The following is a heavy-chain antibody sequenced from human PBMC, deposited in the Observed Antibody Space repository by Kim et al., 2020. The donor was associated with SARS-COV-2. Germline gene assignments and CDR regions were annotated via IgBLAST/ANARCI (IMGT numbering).Heavy chain of an antibody. CDR3: ARPVAGSVWDV. J-gene: IGHJ6*02. V-gene: IGHV4-4*02. CDR2: IYHSGTT. Sequence: SETLSLICAVSGVSISRNNWWSWVRQPPGRGLEWIGDIYHSGTTNYNASLKSRVTISVDKSKNHFSLILTSVTAADTAIYYCARPVAGSVWDVWGQGTTVTVSS. D-gene: IGHD6-19*01. CDR1: GVSISRNNW.